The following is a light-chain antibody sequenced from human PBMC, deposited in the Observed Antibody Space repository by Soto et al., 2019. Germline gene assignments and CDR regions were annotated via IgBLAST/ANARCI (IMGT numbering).Light chain of an antibody. J-gene: IGKJ3*01. V-gene: IGKV3-20*01. Sequence: EIVLTQSPGTLSLSPGERATLSCRASQSVTINYLAWYQQKPGQAPRLLVYGASTRATGIPDRFSGSGSGTDFTLTINRLEPEDFAGYYCQQYGSSPFTFGPGTKVDIK. CDR3: QQYGSSPFT. CDR2: GAS. CDR1: QSVTINY.